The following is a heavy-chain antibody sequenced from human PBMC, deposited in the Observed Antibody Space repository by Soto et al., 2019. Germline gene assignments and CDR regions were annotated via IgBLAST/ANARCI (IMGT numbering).Heavy chain of an antibody. CDR3: AKDRLPTSGQRFYFDS. J-gene: IGHJ4*02. Sequence: DVNLVQSGGGSAQPGGSLRLSCATSGFTFSTYAMTWVRQVPGTGLQWVSTILPDETGFYTISVKGRFTISRDNYRGIVYLQMNDLWVEDAAIYYCAKDRLPTSGQRFYFDSWGQGSLVTVSS. D-gene: IGHD2-15*01. V-gene: IGHV3-23*04. CDR1: GFTFSTYA. CDR2: ILPDETG.